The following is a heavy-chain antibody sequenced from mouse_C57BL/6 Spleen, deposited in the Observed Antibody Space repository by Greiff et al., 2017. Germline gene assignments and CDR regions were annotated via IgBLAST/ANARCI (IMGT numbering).Heavy chain of an antibody. V-gene: IGHV1-47*01. J-gene: IGHJ2*01. CDR2: FHPYNDDT. CDR1: GYTFTTYP. Sequence: QVQLKESGAELVKPGASVKMSCKASGYTFTTYPIEWMKQNHGKSLEWIGNFHPYNDDTKYNEKFKGKATLTVEKSSSTVYLELSRLTSDDSAVYYCARRKDYGHYFDYWGQGTTLTVSS. CDR3: ARRKDYGHYFDY. D-gene: IGHD2-4*01.